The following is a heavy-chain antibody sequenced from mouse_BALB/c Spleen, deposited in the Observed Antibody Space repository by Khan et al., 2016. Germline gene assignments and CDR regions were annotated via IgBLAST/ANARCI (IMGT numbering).Heavy chain of an antibody. CDR2: INPSNGGT. Sequence: QVQLQQPGAELVKPGASVKLSCKASGYTFTSYYMYWVKQRPGQGLEWIGEINPSNGGTNFNEKFKSKATLTVDKSSSTAYMQLSSLTSEDSAVYYCTRYYGNYWYFDVWGAGTTVTVSS. V-gene: IGHV1S81*02. CDR3: TRYYGNYWYFDV. J-gene: IGHJ1*01. D-gene: IGHD2-1*01. CDR1: GYTFTSYY.